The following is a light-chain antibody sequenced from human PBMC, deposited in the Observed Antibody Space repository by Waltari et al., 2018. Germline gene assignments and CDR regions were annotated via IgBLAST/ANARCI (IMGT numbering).Light chain of an antibody. V-gene: IGLV2-23*02. CDR3: YSYAGSSTVV. Sequence: QSALTQPASVSGSPGQSITISCTGTSSDVGSYNLVSWYQQHPGQAPKLMIYEVTKRPAGVSNRFSGSKSGNTASLTISGLLAEDEADYYCYSYAGSSTVVFGGGTKLTVL. J-gene: IGLJ2*01. CDR2: EVT. CDR1: SSDVGSYNL.